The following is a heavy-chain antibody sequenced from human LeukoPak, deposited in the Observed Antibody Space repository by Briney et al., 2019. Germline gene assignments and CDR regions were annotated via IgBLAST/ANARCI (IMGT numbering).Heavy chain of an antibody. V-gene: IGHV4-4*03. Sequence: PPETLSLTCAVSGGSISGNNWWSWVRQPPGKGLEWIGEITHSGSTGYNSSLKRRVTISVDKSKNQFSLKLSSVTAADTAVYYCARSRRYYDSSGYYPYYYYYYGMDVGGQETTDTVSS. CDR3: ARSRRYYDSSGYYPYYYYYYGMDV. CDR2: ITHSGST. D-gene: IGHD3-22*01. J-gene: IGHJ6*02. CDR1: GGSISGNNW.